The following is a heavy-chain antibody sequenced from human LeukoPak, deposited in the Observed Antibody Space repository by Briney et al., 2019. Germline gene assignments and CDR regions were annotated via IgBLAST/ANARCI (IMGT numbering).Heavy chain of an antibody. V-gene: IGHV3-11*04. CDR3: ASLNLLLWFGDDY. CDR1: GLTFSDYY. CDR2: ISSSGSTI. Sequence: GGSLRLSCAASGLTFSDYYMSWIHQAPGKGLEWVSYISSSGSTIYYADSVKGRFTISRDNAKNSLYLQMNSLRAEDTAVYYCASLNLLLWFGDDYWGQGTLVTVSS. D-gene: IGHD3-10*01. J-gene: IGHJ4*02.